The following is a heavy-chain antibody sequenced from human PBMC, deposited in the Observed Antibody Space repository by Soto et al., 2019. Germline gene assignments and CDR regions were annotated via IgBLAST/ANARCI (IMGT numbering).Heavy chain of an antibody. Sequence: QVQLVQSGAEVKKPGASVKVSCKASGYTFTSYGISWVRQAPGQGLEWMGWISAYNGNTNYAQKLQGRVTMTTDTSTSTAYMELRSLRSDDTAVYYCARGWGTYYDFWSGYHHDAFDIWGQGTMVTVSS. V-gene: IGHV1-18*01. D-gene: IGHD3-3*01. CDR3: ARGWGTYYDFWSGYHHDAFDI. CDR1: GYTFTSYG. J-gene: IGHJ3*02. CDR2: ISAYNGNT.